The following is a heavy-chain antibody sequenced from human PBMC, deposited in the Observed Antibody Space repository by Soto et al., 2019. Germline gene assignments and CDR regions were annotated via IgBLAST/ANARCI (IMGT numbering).Heavy chain of an antibody. J-gene: IGHJ6*02. V-gene: IGHV4-59*01. D-gene: IGHD3-16*01. Sequence: PSETLSLTCTVSGGSMISYYWSWIRQPPGKGLEWIGYIYYSGSTNYNPSLKSRVTISVDTSKNQFSLKLSSVTAADTAVYYCARVNYDYVWGNYYGMDVWGQGTTVTVSS. CDR2: IYYSGST. CDR1: GGSMISYY. CDR3: ARVNYDYVWGNYYGMDV.